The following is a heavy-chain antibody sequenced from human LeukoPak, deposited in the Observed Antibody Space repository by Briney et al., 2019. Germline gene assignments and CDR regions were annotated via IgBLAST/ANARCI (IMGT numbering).Heavy chain of an antibody. V-gene: IGHV3-33*08. D-gene: IGHD1-26*01. J-gene: IGHJ6*02. CDR3: ARELPYYYYGMDV. Sequence: GGSLRLSCAASGFTFSSYAMHWVRQAPGKGLEWVAVIWYDGSNKYYADSVKGRFTISRDNSKNTLYLQMNSLRAEDTAVYYCARELPYYYYGMDVWGQGTTVTVSS. CDR2: IWYDGSNK. CDR1: GFTFSSYA.